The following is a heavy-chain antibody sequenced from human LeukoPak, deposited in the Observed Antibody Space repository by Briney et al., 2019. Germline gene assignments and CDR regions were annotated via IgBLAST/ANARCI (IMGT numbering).Heavy chain of an antibody. Sequence: PSETLSLTCTVSGGSISSGDYYWSWIRQPPGKGLEWIGYIYYSGSTYYNPSLKSRVTISVDTSKNQFSLKLSSVTAADTAVYYCARWTYYDSSGFFDYWGQGTLVTVSS. J-gene: IGHJ4*02. D-gene: IGHD3-22*01. CDR3: ARWTYYDSSGFFDY. CDR2: IYYSGST. CDR1: GGSISSGDYY. V-gene: IGHV4-30-4*01.